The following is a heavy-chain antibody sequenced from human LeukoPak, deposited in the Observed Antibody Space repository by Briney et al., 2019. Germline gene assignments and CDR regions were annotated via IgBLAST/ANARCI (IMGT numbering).Heavy chain of an antibody. CDR1: GHFLNRYY. J-gene: IGHJ4*02. CDR2: IYYSGGT. D-gene: IGHD3-10*01. V-gene: IGHV4-59*13. Sequence: PSETLSLRCTVSGHFLNRYYGSWIRQPPRKALEGNGYIYYSGGTKDNASLTIRVTISVGTSKRQLYLKLSSVTAADTAVNDCARGGDVGNHYYGYWGQGTLVTVS. CDR3: ARGGDVGNHYYGY.